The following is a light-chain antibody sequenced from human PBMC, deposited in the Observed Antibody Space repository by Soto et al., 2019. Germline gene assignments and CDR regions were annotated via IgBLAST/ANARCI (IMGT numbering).Light chain of an antibody. Sequence: DIQMTQSPSTLSASVGDRVTITCRASQSISTWLAWYQQKPGKAPKLLTYKASILEGGVPSRFGGSGSGKIFNITISSLHPDDFATYYCQQYNPYPLTFGGGTTVDIK. CDR1: QSISTW. CDR2: KAS. J-gene: IGKJ4*01. V-gene: IGKV1-5*03. CDR3: QQYNPYPLT.